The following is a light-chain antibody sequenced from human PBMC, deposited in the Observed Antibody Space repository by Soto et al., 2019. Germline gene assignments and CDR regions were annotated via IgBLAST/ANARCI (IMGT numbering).Light chain of an antibody. CDR1: ALPKQY. V-gene: IGLV3-25*02. CDR2: KDF. J-gene: IGLJ1*01. CDR3: QTADSSGTYYV. Sequence: SSELTQPPSVSVSPGQTARITCSGDALPKQYAYWYQQKPGQAPVLVIYKDFERPSGIPERFSGSSSGTTVTLTISGVQAEDEADYYCQTADSSGTYYVFGTGTKLNVL.